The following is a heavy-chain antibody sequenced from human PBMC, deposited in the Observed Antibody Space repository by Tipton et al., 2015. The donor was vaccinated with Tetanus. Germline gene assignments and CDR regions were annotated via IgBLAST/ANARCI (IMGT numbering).Heavy chain of an antibody. CDR2: VFDSGTS. Sequence: TLSLTCNVSGGSITSYYWSWIRQRPGRGLEWVGSVFDSGTSYYNPSLKSRVTISVDTSKNHFSLRLSSVTAAETAVYYCAEGRRFCSSNSCHEYYFDSWGRGTLVTVSS. CDR3: AEGRRFCSSNSCHEYYFDS. D-gene: IGHD2-2*01. CDR1: GGSITSYY. V-gene: IGHV4-59*05. J-gene: IGHJ4*02.